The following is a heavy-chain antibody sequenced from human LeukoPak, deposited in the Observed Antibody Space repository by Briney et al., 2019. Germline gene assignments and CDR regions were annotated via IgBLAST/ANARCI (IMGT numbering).Heavy chain of an antibody. CDR3: ATTPFRYYDILTGYYPRYYYYGMDV. CDR2: FDPEDGET. J-gene: IGHJ6*04. V-gene: IGHV1-24*01. D-gene: IGHD3-9*01. CDR1: GYTLTELS. Sequence: GASVKVSCKVSGYTLTELSMHWVRQAPGKGLEWMGGFDPEDGETIYAQKFQGRVTMTEDTSTDTAYMELSSLRSEDTAVYYCATTPFRYYDILTGYYPRYYYYGMDVWGKGTTVTVSS.